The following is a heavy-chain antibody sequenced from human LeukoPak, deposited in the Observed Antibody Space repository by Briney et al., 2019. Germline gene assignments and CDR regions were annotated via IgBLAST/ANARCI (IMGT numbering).Heavy chain of an antibody. CDR3: ARDRVGRAATPEYYFDY. J-gene: IGHJ4*02. D-gene: IGHD2-15*01. CDR2: INPSGGSI. V-gene: IGHV1-46*01. Sequence: ASVKVSCKASGYTFTSYYMHWVRQAPGQGLEWMGIINPSGGSISYAQKFQGRVTMTRDTSTSTVYMELSSLRSEDTAVYYCARDRVGRAATPEYYFDYWGQGTLVTVSS. CDR1: GYTFTSYY.